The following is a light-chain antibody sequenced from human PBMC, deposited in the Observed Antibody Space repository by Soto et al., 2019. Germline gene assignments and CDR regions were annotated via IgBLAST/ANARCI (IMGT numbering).Light chain of an antibody. Sequence: QSALTQPASVSGSPGQSITISCTGTSSDVGGYNYVSWYQQHPGKAPKLMIYDVSHRPSGVSTRFSGSKSGNTASLTISGLQAEDEADYYCSSYTTSNTLAFGGGTKVTVL. CDR1: SSDVGGYNY. V-gene: IGLV2-14*03. CDR2: DVS. CDR3: SSYTTSNTLA. J-gene: IGLJ3*02.